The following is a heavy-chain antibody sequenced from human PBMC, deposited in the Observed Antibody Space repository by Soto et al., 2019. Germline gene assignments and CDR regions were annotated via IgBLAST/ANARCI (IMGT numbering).Heavy chain of an antibody. D-gene: IGHD3-10*01. CDR2: TRHKPHNYIT. CDR3: ARVCGVGDYDSWRPFDY. CDR1: GFIFSDHY. J-gene: IGHJ4*02. V-gene: IGHV3-72*01. Sequence: EVQLVESGGGLVQPGGSLRLSCAVSGFIFSDHYLDWVRQAPGKGLEWVGRTRHKPHNYITEYAASVRGRFTISRDDSXNSXYLQMNSMKTEETAVYYCARVCGVGDYDSWRPFDYWGQGTLVTVSS.